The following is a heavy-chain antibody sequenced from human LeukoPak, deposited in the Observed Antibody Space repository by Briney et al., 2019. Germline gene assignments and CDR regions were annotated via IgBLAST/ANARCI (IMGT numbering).Heavy chain of an antibody. J-gene: IGHJ6*03. V-gene: IGHV3-11*04. CDR2: ISSSGSTI. Sequence: GGSLRLSCAASGFTFSDYYMSWIRQAPGKGLEWVSYISSSGSTIYYADSVKGRFTISRDNAKNSLYLQMNSLRAEDTAVYYCAGDCGGDCLYYYYMDVWGKGTTVTISS. CDR3: AGDCGGDCLYYYYMDV. CDR1: GFTFSDYY. D-gene: IGHD2-21*02.